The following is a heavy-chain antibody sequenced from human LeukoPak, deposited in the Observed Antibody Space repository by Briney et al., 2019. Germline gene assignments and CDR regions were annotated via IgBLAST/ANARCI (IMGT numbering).Heavy chain of an antibody. CDR2: ISSSGSTT. D-gene: IGHD3-22*01. Sequence: PGGSLRLSCEVSGFTFTSHEMIWVRQAPGKGLDWVSYISSSGSTTYYADSVKGRFTISRDNAKNTLYLQMNSLRGEDTAVYYCARDPGPDSSGYSGYWGQGTLVTVPS. CDR1: GFTFTSHE. V-gene: IGHV3-48*03. CDR3: ARDPGPDSSGYSGY. J-gene: IGHJ4*02.